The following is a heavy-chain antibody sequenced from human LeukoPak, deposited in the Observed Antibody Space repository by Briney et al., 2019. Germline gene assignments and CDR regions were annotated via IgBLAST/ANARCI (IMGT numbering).Heavy chain of an antibody. CDR1: GFALSDYY. D-gene: IGHD6-19*01. CDR3: ARNAGSGWYQFDY. V-gene: IGHV3-11*01. Sequence: GGSLRLSCAASGFALSDYYMSWIRQTPGKGLEWISYISSSDTTIYYADSVKGRFTISRDNAKNSLYLQMNSLRAEDTAVYYCARNAGSGWYQFDYWGQGTLVTVSS. J-gene: IGHJ4*02. CDR2: ISSSDTTI.